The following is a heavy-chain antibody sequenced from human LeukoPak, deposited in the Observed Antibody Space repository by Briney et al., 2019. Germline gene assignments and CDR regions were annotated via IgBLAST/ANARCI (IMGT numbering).Heavy chain of an antibody. D-gene: IGHD2-21*02. V-gene: IGHV3-48*03. CDR3: AREGNCGGDCYGYWYFDL. CDR1: GFTFSSYE. Sequence: PGGSLRLSCAASGFTFSSYEMNWVRQAPGKGLEWVSYISSSGSTIYHADSVKGRFTISRDNAKNSLHLQMNSLRAEDTAVYYCAREGNCGGDCYGYWYFDLWGRGTLVTVSS. J-gene: IGHJ2*01. CDR2: ISSSGSTI.